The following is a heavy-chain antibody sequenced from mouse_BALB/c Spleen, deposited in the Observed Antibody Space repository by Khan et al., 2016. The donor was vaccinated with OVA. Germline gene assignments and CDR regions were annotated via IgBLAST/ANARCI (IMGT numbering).Heavy chain of an antibody. CDR1: GFTFSSYS. V-gene: IGHV5-6*01. D-gene: IGHD4-1*01. CDR2: ISSGGDYT. Sequence: EVELVESGGDLVKPGGSPKLSCAASGFTFSSYSMSWVRQTPDKRLEWVATISSGGDYTYYPDSVKGRFTISRDNAKNTLYLQMSSLKSEDTAMYYCASHLTGSVAYWGQGTLVTVSA. J-gene: IGHJ3*01. CDR3: ASHLTGSVAY.